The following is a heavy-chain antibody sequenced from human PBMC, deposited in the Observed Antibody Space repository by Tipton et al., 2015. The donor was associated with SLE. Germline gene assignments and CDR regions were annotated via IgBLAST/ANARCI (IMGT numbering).Heavy chain of an antibody. Sequence: TLSLTCAVYGGSLSGYSWSWIRQPPGKGLECIGEINHSGSTNFNPSLKSRVTILVDKSKNQFSLTLSSVTAADTAIYYCARVSPSTRYSFPFDFWGQGTLVTVSS. V-gene: IGHV4-34*01. D-gene: IGHD2-21*01. CDR1: GGSLSGYS. J-gene: IGHJ4*02. CDR2: INHSGST. CDR3: ARVSPSTRYSFPFDF.